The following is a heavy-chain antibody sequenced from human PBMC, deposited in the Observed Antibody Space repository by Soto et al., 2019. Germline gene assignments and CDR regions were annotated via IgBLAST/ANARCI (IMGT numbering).Heavy chain of an antibody. CDR3: ARDQNGDYARRLDGMDV. CDR1: GFTFSSYC. D-gene: IGHD4-17*01. J-gene: IGHJ6*02. Sequence: GGSLRLSCAASGFTFSSYCMHWVRQAPGKGLEWVAVIWYDGSNKYYADSVKGRFTISRDNSKNTLYLQMNSLSAEDTAVYYCARDQNGDYARRLDGMDVWGQGTTVTVSS. CDR2: IWYDGSNK. V-gene: IGHV3-33*01.